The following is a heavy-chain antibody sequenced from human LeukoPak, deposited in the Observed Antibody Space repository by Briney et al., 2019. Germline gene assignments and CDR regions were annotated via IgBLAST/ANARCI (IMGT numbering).Heavy chain of an antibody. J-gene: IGHJ4*02. CDR3: ARVYCTNGVCYTSDNYFDY. D-gene: IGHD2-8*01. CDR1: GGSFSGYY. V-gene: IGHV4-34*01. CDR2: INHSGSA. Sequence: SETLSLTCAVYGGSFSGYYWSWIRQPPGKGLEWLGEINHSGSANYNPSLKSRVTISVDTSKNQFSLKLSSVTAADTAVYYCARVYCTNGVCYTSDNYFDYWGQGTLVTVSS.